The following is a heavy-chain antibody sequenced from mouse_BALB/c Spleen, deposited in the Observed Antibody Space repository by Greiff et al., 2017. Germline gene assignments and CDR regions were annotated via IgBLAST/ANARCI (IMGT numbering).Heavy chain of an antibody. CDR1: GFTFSSYG. CDR2: INSNGGST. V-gene: IGHV5-6-3*01. D-gene: IGHD2-14*01. Sequence: EVKLMESGGGLVQPGGSLKLSCAASGFTFSSYGMSWVRQTPDKRLELVATINSNGGSTYYPDSVKGRFTISRDNAKNTLYLQMSSLKSEDTAMYYCARRKVRQDAMDYWGQGTSVTVSS. CDR3: ARRKVRQDAMDY. J-gene: IGHJ4*01.